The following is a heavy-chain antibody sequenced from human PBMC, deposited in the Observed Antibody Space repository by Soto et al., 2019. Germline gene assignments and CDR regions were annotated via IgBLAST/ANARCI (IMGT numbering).Heavy chain of an antibody. J-gene: IGHJ5*02. Sequence: QVQLQQWGAGLLKPSETLSLTCAVYGGSFSGYYWSWIRQPPGKGLEWIGEINHSGSTNYNPSLKSRVTISVDTSKNQFSLKLSSVTAADTAVYYCAREVRGVIINWFDPWGQGTLVTVSS. V-gene: IGHV4-34*01. CDR3: AREVRGVIINWFDP. D-gene: IGHD3-10*01. CDR1: GGSFSGYY. CDR2: INHSGST.